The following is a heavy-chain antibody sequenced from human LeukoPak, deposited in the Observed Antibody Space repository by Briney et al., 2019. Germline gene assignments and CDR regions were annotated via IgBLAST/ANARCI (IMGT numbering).Heavy chain of an antibody. CDR2: IYTSGST. J-gene: IGHJ2*01. CDR1: GGSIRSYY. Sequence: SETLSLTCTISGGSIRSYYWNWVRRPAGKGLEWIGRIYTSGSTNYNPSLKSRVTMSVDTSKNQFSLKLSSVTAADTAVYYCARDALYCSSTSCYRYWYFDLWGRGTLVTVSS. V-gene: IGHV4-4*07. CDR3: ARDALYCSSTSCYRYWYFDL. D-gene: IGHD2-2*01.